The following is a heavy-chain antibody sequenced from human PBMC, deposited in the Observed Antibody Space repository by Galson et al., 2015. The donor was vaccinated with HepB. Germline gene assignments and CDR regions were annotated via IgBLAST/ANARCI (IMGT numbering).Heavy chain of an antibody. CDR2: ISVYNGNT. Sequence: SVKVSCKASGYTFTSYGISWVRQAPGQGLEWMGWISVYNGNTNYARKLQGRVTMTTDTSTSTAYMELRSLRSDDTAVYYCARTYYYGSGGYGYWGQGTLVPVSS. CDR3: ARTYYYGSGGYGY. J-gene: IGHJ4*02. D-gene: IGHD3-10*01. V-gene: IGHV1-18*04. CDR1: GYTFTSYG.